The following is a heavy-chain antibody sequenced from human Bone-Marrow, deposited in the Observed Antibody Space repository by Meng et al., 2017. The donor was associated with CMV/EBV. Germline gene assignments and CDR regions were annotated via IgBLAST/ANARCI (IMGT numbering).Heavy chain of an antibody. CDR2: IYPGDSDT. CDR1: GYRFTNYW. V-gene: IGHV5-51*01. D-gene: IGHD1-1*01. CDR3: ARNDRTYGSFDY. J-gene: IGHJ4*02. Sequence: GESLKISCKASGYRFTNYWIGWVRQMPGKGLEWMGMIYPGDSDTRYSPSFQGQVTISADKSITTAYLQWSSLKTSDTAMYYCARNDRTYGSFDYWGQGTLVTVSS.